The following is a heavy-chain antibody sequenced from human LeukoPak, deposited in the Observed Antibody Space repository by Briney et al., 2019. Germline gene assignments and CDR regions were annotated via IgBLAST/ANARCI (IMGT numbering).Heavy chain of an antibody. V-gene: IGHV3-48*03. J-gene: IGHJ4*02. CDR1: GFNFSTYE. CDR3: ARDKALNS. CDR2: ISSRGSSI. Sequence: QPGGSLRLSCAGSGFNFSTYEMNWVRQAPGKGLEWLSYISSRGSSIYYADSAKGRFTISRDNAKNSLYLQMNSLRAEDTAVYFCARDKALNSWGQGTLVTVSS.